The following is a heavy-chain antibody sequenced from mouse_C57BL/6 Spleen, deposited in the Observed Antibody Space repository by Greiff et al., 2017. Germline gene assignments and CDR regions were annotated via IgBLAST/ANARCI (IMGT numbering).Heavy chain of an antibody. CDR1: GFTFSSYA. Sequence: DVMLVESGEGLVKPGGSLKLSCAASGFTFSSYAMSWVRQTPEKRLEWVAYISSGGDYIYYADTVKGRFTISRDNARNTLYLQMSSLKSEDTAMYYCTREGLGTFDYWGQGTTLTVSS. CDR3: TREGLGTFDY. J-gene: IGHJ2*01. D-gene: IGHD4-1*01. V-gene: IGHV5-9-1*02. CDR2: ISSGGDYI.